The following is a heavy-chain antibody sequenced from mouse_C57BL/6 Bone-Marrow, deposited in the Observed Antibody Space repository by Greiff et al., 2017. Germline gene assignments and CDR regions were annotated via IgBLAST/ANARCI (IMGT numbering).Heavy chain of an antibody. J-gene: IGHJ4*01. CDR2: INPNYGTT. Sequence: LVESGPELVKPGASVKISCKASGYSFTDYNMNWVKQSNGKSLEWIGVINPNYGTTSYNQKFKGKATLTVDQSSSTAYMQLNSLTSEDSAVYYCAAAQVRDYAMDYWGQGTSVTVSS. CDR1: GYSFTDYN. CDR3: AAAQVRDYAMDY. V-gene: IGHV1-39*01. D-gene: IGHD3-2*02.